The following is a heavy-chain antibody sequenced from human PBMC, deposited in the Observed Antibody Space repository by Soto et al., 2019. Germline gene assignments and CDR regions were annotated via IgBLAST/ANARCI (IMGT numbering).Heavy chain of an antibody. Sequence: QVQLQESGPGLVKPSETLSLTCTVSGGSISSYYWSWLRQPPGKGLEWIGYIYYCGSTNYNPSLKRRVTISADTSKNQFSLNLSSVTAADTAVYYCSRGSPFDPWGQGTLVTVSS. CDR3: SRGSPFDP. J-gene: IGHJ5*02. D-gene: IGHD1-26*01. V-gene: IGHV4-59*01. CDR2: IYYCGST. CDR1: GGSISSYY.